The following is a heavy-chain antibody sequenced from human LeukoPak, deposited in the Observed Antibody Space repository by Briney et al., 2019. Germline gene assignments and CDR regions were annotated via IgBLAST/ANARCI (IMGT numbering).Heavy chain of an antibody. D-gene: IGHD7-27*01. J-gene: IGHJ4*02. V-gene: IGHV4-39*01. Sequence: SETLSLTCTVSGGSISSSSYYWGWIRQPPGKGLEWIGSIYYSGSTYYNPSLKSRVTISVDTSKNRFSLKLSSVTAADTAVYYCASLNWGQLGYFDYWGQGTLVTVSS. CDR2: IYYSGST. CDR1: GGSISSSSYY. CDR3: ASLNWGQLGYFDY.